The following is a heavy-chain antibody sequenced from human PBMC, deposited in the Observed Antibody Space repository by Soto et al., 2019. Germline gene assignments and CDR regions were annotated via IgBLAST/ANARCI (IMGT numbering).Heavy chain of an antibody. V-gene: IGHV4-34*01. Sequence: SETLSLTCTVYGGSFSGYYWSWIRQPPGKGLEWIGEINHSGSTNYNPSLKSRVTISVDTSKNQFSLKLSSVTAADTAVYYCARGQGWFDPWGQGTLVTVSS. CDR2: INHSGST. CDR3: ARGQGWFDP. CDR1: GGSFSGYY. J-gene: IGHJ5*02.